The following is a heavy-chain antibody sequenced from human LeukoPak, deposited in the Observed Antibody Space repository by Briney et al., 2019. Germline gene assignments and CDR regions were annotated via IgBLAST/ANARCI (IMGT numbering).Heavy chain of an antibody. CDR2: IYYSGST. CDR3: ARADYYGYAFDI. D-gene: IGHD3-10*01. CDR1: GGSISSGGYY. Sequence: SQTLSLTCTVSGGSISSGGYYWSWTRQHPGKGLEWIGYIYYSGSTYYNPSLKSRVTISVDTSKNQCSLKLSSVTAADTAVYYCARADYYGYAFDIWGQGTMVTVSS. V-gene: IGHV4-31*03. J-gene: IGHJ3*02.